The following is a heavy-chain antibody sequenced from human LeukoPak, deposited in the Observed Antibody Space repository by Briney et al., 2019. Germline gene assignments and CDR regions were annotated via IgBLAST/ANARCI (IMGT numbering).Heavy chain of an antibody. CDR1: GGSISSGGSY. CDR3: ERELGWGSPFDY. D-gene: IGHD7-27*01. CDR2: IYYSGST. J-gene: IGHJ4*02. Sequence: SETLSLTCTVSGGSISSGGSYWSWIRQHPGKGLEWIGYIYYSGSTYYNPSLKSRVTISVDTSKNQFSLKLSSVTAADTAVYYCERELGWGSPFDYWGQGTLVTVSS. V-gene: IGHV4-31*03.